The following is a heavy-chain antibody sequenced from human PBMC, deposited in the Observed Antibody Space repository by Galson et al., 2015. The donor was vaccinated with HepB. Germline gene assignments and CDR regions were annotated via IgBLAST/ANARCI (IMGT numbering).Heavy chain of an antibody. J-gene: IGHJ5*02. CDR1: GYTFTSYY. D-gene: IGHD2-15*01. CDR2: INPSGGST. V-gene: IGHV1-46*03. Sequence: VKVSCKASGYTFTSYYMHWVRQAPGQGLEWMGIINPSGGSTSYAQKFQGRVTMTRDTSTSTVYMELSSLRSEDTAVYYCARAPGGYCSGGSCPRGWFDPWGQGTLVTVSS. CDR3: ARAPGGYCSGGSCPRGWFDP.